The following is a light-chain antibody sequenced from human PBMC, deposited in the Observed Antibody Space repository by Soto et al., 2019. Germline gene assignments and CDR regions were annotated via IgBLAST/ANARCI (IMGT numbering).Light chain of an antibody. CDR1: SSDGGGYNY. CDR3: SSYAGSNIYV. V-gene: IGLV2-8*02. Sequence: QSVLTQPPSASRSPGQSVTISCTGTSSDGGGYNYVSWYQQHPGKAPKLMIYEVSKRPSGVPDRFSGSKSGHTASLTVSGLQAEDEADYYCSSYAGSNIYVFGTGTKVTVL. CDR2: EVS. J-gene: IGLJ1*01.